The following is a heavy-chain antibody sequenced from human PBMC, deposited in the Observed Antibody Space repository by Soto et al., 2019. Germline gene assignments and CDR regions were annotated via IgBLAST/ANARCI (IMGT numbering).Heavy chain of an antibody. CDR1: GFTFSSYA. CDR2: ISGSGGST. Sequence: GGSLRLSCAASGFTFSSYAMSWVRQAPGKGLEWVSAISGSGGSTYYADSVKGRFTISRDNSKNTLYLQMNSLRAEDTAVYYCAKRPADYGDYFQGFDYWGQGTLVTVSS. D-gene: IGHD4-17*01. J-gene: IGHJ4*02. CDR3: AKRPADYGDYFQGFDY. V-gene: IGHV3-23*01.